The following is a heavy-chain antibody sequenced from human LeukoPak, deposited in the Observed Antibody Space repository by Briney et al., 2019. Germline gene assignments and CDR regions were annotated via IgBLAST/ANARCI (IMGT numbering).Heavy chain of an antibody. D-gene: IGHD3-9*01. CDR3: ARRNSDYDVLTGYPHFDY. CDR1: GFTFSTYT. J-gene: IGHJ4*02. V-gene: IGHV3-21*01. Sequence: GGSLRLSCAASGFTFSTYTMNWVRQAPGKGLEWVSSITSSSSFIYYADSVKGRFTVSRDNAKNSLYLQMNSLRAEDTAVYYCARRNSDYDVLTGYPHFDYWGQGTLVTVSS. CDR2: ITSSSSFI.